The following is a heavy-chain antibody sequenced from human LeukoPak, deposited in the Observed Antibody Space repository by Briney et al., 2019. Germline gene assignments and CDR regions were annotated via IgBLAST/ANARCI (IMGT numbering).Heavy chain of an antibody. Sequence: PSQTLSLTCTVSGGSISSGDYYWSWIRQPPGKGLEWIGFIYYSGSANYNPSLRSRVTISVDTSKNQLSLNLSSVTAADTAVYYCARDPWRWTFGMHFDYWGQGTLVTVSS. D-gene: IGHD3-16*01. CDR3: ARDPWRWTFGMHFDY. CDR1: GGSISSGDYY. V-gene: IGHV4-61*08. J-gene: IGHJ4*02. CDR2: IYYSGSA.